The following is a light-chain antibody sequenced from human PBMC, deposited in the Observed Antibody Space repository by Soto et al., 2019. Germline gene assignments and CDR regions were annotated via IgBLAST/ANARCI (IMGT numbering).Light chain of an antibody. J-gene: IGLJ1*01. CDR2: AVT. Sequence: SVLTQPASVSGSAGRSIASSCTGTSSDAGGYNYVSWYQQHPGKAPKLMIYAVTDRPSGVSSRFSGSKSGNTASLTISGLQAEDEADYYCSSYTSSSTLFGTGTKVTV. CDR3: SSYTSSSTL. V-gene: IGLV2-14*01. CDR1: SSDAGGYNY.